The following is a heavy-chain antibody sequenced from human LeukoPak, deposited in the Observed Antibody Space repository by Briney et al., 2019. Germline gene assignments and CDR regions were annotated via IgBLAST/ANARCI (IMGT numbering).Heavy chain of an antibody. CDR2: IYNDGST. CDR3: ARGNSGDSGHLYL. Sequence: RRSLSPSRAPSGFTVTSNNMSWVRQAPGKGLEWGSVIYNDGSTYYADSVKGRFTISRDNSKTTMYLQMNSLRPEDTPVYYCARGNSGDSGHLYLWGQGTVVTVSS. V-gene: IGHV3-53*01. CDR1: GFTVTSNN. D-gene: IGHD1-26*01. J-gene: IGHJ4*02.